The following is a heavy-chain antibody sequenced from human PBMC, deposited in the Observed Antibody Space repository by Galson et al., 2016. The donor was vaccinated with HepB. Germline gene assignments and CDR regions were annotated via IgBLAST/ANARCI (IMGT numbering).Heavy chain of an antibody. V-gene: IGHV3-74*01. CDR1: GFTFSSYW. D-gene: IGHD3-3*01. CDR2: VNSDGSTT. CDR3: TRGNTQTFGS. J-gene: IGHJ4*02. Sequence: SLRLSCAASGFTFSSYWMHWVRQAPGKGLVWVSRVNSDGSTTTYADSVKGRFTISRDNAKHTLYLQMNSRRAEDTAVYYCTRGNTQTFGSWGQGTLVTVSS.